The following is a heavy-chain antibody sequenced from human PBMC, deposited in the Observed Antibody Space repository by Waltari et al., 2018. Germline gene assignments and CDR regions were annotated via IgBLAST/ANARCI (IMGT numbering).Heavy chain of an antibody. CDR1: GYTFTSYG. D-gene: IGHD5-12*01. V-gene: IGHV1-18*01. J-gene: IGHJ4*02. CDR2: MSAYKGNT. Sequence: QVQLVQSGAEVKKPGASVKVSCKASGYTFTSYGISWVRQAPGQGLEWMGWMSAYKGNTNYAQKLQGRVTITADTSTDTAYMELSSLRSEDTAVYYCATVWSIVATVGNWGQGTLVTVSS. CDR3: ATVWSIVATVGN.